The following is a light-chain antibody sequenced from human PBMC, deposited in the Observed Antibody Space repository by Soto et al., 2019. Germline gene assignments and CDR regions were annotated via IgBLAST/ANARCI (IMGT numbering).Light chain of an antibody. Sequence: IQLTQSPSSLSASLRDRVTITCRASQTIGTYVNWYRQKSGAAPELLIYDASTLQSGVPSRFRGGASGTDFTLTISSLQLDDFATYYCQQSYNTPLTFGQGTKVDIK. V-gene: IGKV1-39*01. CDR3: QQSYNTPLT. CDR2: DAS. CDR1: QTIGTY. J-gene: IGKJ1*01.